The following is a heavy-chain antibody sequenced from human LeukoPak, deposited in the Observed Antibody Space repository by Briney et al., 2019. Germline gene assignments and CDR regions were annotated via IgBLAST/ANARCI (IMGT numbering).Heavy chain of an antibody. CDR1: GFTFSSYA. V-gene: IGHV3-23*01. D-gene: IGHD3-16*01. J-gene: IGHJ6*02. Sequence: GGSLRLSCAASGFTFSSYAMSWVRQAPGKGLEWVSAISGSGGSTYYADSVKGRFTISRDNSKNTLYLQMNSLRAEDTAVYYCATSWGPDTSAFRWGRDGMDVWGQGTTVIVS. CDR2: ISGSGGST. CDR3: ATSWGPDTSAFRWGRDGMDV.